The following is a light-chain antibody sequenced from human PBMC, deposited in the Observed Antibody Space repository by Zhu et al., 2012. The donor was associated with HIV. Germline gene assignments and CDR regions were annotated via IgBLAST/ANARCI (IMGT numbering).Light chain of an antibody. CDR1: QSVGSTD. CDR2: GAS. J-gene: IGKJ4*01. V-gene: IGKV3-20*01. CDR3: QLYGTSPPLT. Sequence: EIVLTQSPGTLSLSPGERATLSCRASQSVGSTDLAWYQQKPGHPPRLLIYGASNRAADIPYRFSGSGSGTDFTLTISRLEPEDFVVYYCQLYGTSPPLTFGGGTKVEMK.